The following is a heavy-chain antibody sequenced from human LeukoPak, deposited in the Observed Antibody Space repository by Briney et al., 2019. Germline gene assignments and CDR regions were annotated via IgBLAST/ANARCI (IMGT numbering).Heavy chain of an antibody. CDR1: GYTFTSYG. CDR3: ARGLPWGQNSLYGMDV. Sequence: ASVKVSCKASGYTFTSYGVSWVRQAPGQGLEWMGWISAYNGNTDYAQKVQARVTMTRDTSTSTAYMELRSLRSDDTAVYYCARGLPWGQNSLYGMDVWGQGTTVTVSS. V-gene: IGHV1-18*01. D-gene: IGHD7-27*01. J-gene: IGHJ6*02. CDR2: ISAYNGNT.